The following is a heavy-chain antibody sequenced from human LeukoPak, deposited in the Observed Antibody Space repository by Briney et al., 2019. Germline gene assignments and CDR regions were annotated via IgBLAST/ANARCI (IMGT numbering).Heavy chain of an antibody. D-gene: IGHD7-27*01. V-gene: IGHV1-18*01. Sequence: ASVKVSCKASGYTFTTSGINWLRQAPGQGLEWMGWISAYNGNTNYAQKLQGRVTMTTDTSTSTAYMELRSLRSDDTAVYYCAKFDLGYWGQGTLVTVSS. CDR1: GYTFTTSG. J-gene: IGHJ4*02. CDR2: ISAYNGNT. CDR3: AKFDLGY.